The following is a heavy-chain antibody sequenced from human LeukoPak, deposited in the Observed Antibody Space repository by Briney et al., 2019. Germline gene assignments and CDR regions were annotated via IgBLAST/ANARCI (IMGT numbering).Heavy chain of an antibody. CDR1: GFTFGDYA. CDR3: TRHMDYYDSSGYYSGSNDAFDI. V-gene: IGHV3-49*04. Sequence: GGSLRLSCTASGFTFGDYAMSWVRQAPGKGLEWVGFIRSKAYGGTTEYAASVKGRFTISRDDSKSIAYLQMNSLKTEDTAVYYCTRHMDYYDSSGYYSGSNDAFDIWGQGTMVTVSS. D-gene: IGHD3-22*01. J-gene: IGHJ3*02. CDR2: IRSKAYGGTT.